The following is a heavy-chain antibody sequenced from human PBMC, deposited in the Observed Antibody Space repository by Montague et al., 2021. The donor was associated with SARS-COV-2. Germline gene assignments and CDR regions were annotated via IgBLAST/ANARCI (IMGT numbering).Heavy chain of an antibody. Sequence: SETRSLTCTVSGGSISSYYWSWIRQPPGKGLEWIGYIYYSGSTNYNPSLKSRATISVDTSKNQFSLKLSSVTAADTAVYYCARDSRTDFDWLFPDSGSYYYYMDVWGKGTTVTVSS. CDR1: GGSISSYY. D-gene: IGHD3-9*01. CDR3: ARDSRTDFDWLFPDSGSYYYYMDV. V-gene: IGHV4-59*01. CDR2: IYYSGST. J-gene: IGHJ6*03.